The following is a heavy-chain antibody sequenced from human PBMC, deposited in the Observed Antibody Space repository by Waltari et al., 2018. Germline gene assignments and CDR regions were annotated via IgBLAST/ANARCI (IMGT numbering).Heavy chain of an antibody. D-gene: IGHD2-15*01. CDR3: AKLWWGIYYYGMDV. CDR2: ISATGTRI. V-gene: IGHV3-23*01. J-gene: IGHJ6*02. Sequence: EVQLLDSGGGLVQPGGSLRLYCVASGLSIEDYGMSWVRQAPGKGLEGVSSISATGTRIYYADSVKGRFTISRDNSKNTIYVQMNSLSADDTAVYYCAKLWWGIYYYGMDVWGQGTAVTVS. CDR1: GLSIEDYG.